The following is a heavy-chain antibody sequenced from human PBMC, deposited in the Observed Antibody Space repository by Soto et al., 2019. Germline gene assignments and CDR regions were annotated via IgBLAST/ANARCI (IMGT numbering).Heavy chain of an antibody. CDR3: AKSHDISGSYSTPFDY. Sequence: EVQLLESGGGLVQPGDSLRLSCAASGFTFGNFAMNWVRQAPGKGLEWVSAISDSGDITYYADSVKGRLTISRDNSKNTLFLQMNSLRAEDTAVYYCAKSHDISGSYSTPFDYWGQGTLVTVSS. J-gene: IGHJ4*02. CDR1: GFTFGNFA. V-gene: IGHV3-23*01. D-gene: IGHD3-22*01. CDR2: ISDSGDIT.